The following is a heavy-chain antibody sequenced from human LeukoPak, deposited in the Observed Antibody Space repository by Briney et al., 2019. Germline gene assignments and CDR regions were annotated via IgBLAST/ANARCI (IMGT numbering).Heavy chain of an antibody. CDR3: SKDMHPFHSGSYYFNWFDP. CDR1: GFTFDDYA. V-gene: IGHV3-9*01. D-gene: IGHD3-10*01. J-gene: IGHJ5*02. CDR2: ISWNSGSI. Sequence: GRSLRLSCAASGFTFDDYAMHSVRQAPGKGLEWVSGISWNSGSIGYADSVKGRFTVSRDNATNSLYLQMNSLRAEDTALYYCSKDMHPFHSGSYYFNWFDPWGQGTLVTVSS.